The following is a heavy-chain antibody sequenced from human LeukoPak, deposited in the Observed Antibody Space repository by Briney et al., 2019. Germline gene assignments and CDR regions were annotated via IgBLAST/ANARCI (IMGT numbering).Heavy chain of an antibody. CDR3: ASLYSSSWSYYFDY. CDR1: GGSISSYY. Sequence: SETLSLTCTVSGGSISSYYWSWIRQPPGKGLEWIGYIYYSGSTYYNPSLKSRVTISVDTSKNQFSLKLSSVTAADTAVYYCASLYSSSWSYYFDYWGQGTLVTVSS. CDR2: IYYSGST. J-gene: IGHJ4*02. V-gene: IGHV4-59*04. D-gene: IGHD6-13*01.